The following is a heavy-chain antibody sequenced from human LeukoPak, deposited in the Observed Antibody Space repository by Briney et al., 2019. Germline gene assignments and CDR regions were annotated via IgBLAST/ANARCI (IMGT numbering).Heavy chain of an antibody. D-gene: IGHD3-22*01. CDR2: LTGSGDNT. CDR3: ARVTDYYDSSGYYYGYYFDY. Sequence: PGGSLRLSCAASGFTVSSNYMSCVRQGPGKGLEWVSALTGSGDNTYYADSVKGRFTISRDNSKNTLYLQMNSLRTEDTAVYYCARVTDYYDSSGYYYGYYFDYWGQGTLVTVSS. CDR1: GFTVSSNY. V-gene: IGHV3-23*01. J-gene: IGHJ4*02.